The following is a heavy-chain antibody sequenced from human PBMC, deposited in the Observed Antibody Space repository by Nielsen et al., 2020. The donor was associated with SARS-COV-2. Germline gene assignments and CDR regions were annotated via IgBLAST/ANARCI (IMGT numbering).Heavy chain of an antibody. Sequence: ASVKVSCKASGYTFTSYYMHWVRQAPGQGLEWMGIINPSGGSTSYAQKFQGRVTMTRETSTSTVYMELSSLRSEDTAVYYCARGPSLRCSGGSCYQGAMDYWGQGTLVTVSS. V-gene: IGHV1-46*01. CDR3: ARGPSLRCSGGSCYQGAMDY. CDR2: INPSGGST. CDR1: GYTFTSYY. D-gene: IGHD2-15*01. J-gene: IGHJ4*02.